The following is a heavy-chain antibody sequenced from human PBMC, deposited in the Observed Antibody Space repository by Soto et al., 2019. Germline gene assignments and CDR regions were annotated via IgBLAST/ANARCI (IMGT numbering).Heavy chain of an antibody. CDR1: GFTFSSYS. Sequence: EVQLVESGGGLVKPGGSLRLSCAASGFTFSSYSMNWVRQAPGKGLEWVSSISSSSSYIYYADSVKGRFTISRDNAKNSLYLQMNSLRAEDTAVHYCARGGVGSSAFDYWGQGTLVTVSS. CDR2: ISSSSSYI. V-gene: IGHV3-21*01. CDR3: ARGGVGSSAFDY. D-gene: IGHD6-19*01. J-gene: IGHJ4*02.